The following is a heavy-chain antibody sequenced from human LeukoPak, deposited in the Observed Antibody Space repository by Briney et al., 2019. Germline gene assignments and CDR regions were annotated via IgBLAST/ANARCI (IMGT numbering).Heavy chain of an antibody. CDR2: IYYSGST. D-gene: IGHD3-9*01. CDR1: GGSISSGSYY. J-gene: IGHJ1*01. Sequence: PPETLSLTCTVSGGSISSGSYYWGWIRQPPGKGLEWIGSIYYSGSTYYNPSLKSRVTISVDTSNNQFSPKLSSVTAADMAVYYCARHGAMTGNFQHWGQGTLVTVSS. V-gene: IGHV4-39*01. CDR3: ARHGAMTGNFQH.